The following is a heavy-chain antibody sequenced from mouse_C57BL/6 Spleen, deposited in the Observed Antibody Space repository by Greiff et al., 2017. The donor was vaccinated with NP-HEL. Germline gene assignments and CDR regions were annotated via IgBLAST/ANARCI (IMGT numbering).Heavy chain of an antibody. J-gene: IGHJ4*01. CDR2: IDPEDGET. D-gene: IGHD1-1*01. Sequence: EVQLQQSGAELVKPGASVKLSCTASGFNIKDYYMHWVKQRNEQGLEWIGRIDPEDGETKYAPKFQGQATITADTSSNTAYLQLSSLTSEDTAVYYCARWSGSSYVGDAMDYWGQGTSGTVSS. CDR3: ARWSGSSYVGDAMDY. V-gene: IGHV14-2*01. CDR1: GFNIKDYY.